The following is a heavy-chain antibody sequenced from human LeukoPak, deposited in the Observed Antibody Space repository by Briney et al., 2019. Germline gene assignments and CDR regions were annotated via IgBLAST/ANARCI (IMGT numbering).Heavy chain of an antibody. D-gene: IGHD3-10*01. J-gene: IGHJ4*02. Sequence: PRGSLRLSCAASGFTFSTYGMGWVRQAPGKGLEWVSSVSYSDDSTYYADSVKGRFTISRDNSKNTLSLQMNSQRAEDTAVYYCVKHSLYYYGSGTYFDYWGQGTLVTVSS. CDR2: VSYSDDST. CDR1: GFTFSTYG. CDR3: VKHSLYYYGSGTYFDY. V-gene: IGHV3-23*01.